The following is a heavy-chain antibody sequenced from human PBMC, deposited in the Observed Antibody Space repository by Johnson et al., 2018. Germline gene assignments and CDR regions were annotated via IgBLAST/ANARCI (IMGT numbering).Heavy chain of an antibody. CDR1: GFTFSGSA. J-gene: IGHJ3*02. V-gene: IGHV3-73*01. Sequence: VQLVQSGGGLVQPGGSLKLSCAASGFTFSGSAMHWVRQASGKGLEWVGRIRSKANSYATAYAASVKGRFTISREDSKNTAYLQMKRLKTEDKAVYYCSVLQWGAFDIWGQGTMVTVSS. CDR3: SVLQWGAFDI. D-gene: IGHD5-24*01. CDR2: IRSKANSYAT.